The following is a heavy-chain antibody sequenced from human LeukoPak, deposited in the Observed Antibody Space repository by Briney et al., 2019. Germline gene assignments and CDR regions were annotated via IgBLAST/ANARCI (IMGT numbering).Heavy chain of an antibody. CDR1: GGTFSSYA. CDR3: ARDGEMATIYFDY. V-gene: IGHV1-69*04. CDR2: IIPTVGIA. Sequence: SVKVSCKASGGTFSSYAISWVRQAPGQGLEWMGTIIPTVGIANYAQKFQGRVTITADKFTSTAYMELSSLRSEDTAVYYYARDGEMATIYFDYWGQGTLVTVSS. D-gene: IGHD5-24*01. J-gene: IGHJ4*02.